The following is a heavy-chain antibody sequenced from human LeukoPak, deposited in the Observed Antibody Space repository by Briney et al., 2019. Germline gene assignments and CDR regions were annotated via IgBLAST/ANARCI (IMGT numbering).Heavy chain of an antibody. CDR2: IYHSGST. J-gene: IGHJ5*02. Sequence: SETLSLTCAVSGYSISSGYHWGWIRQPPGKGLEWIGSIYHSGSTYYNPSLKSRVTISVDTSNNQFSLKLTSVTAADTGVYYCARLVGDTACPADPWGQGTLVTVSS. V-gene: IGHV4-38-2*01. CDR3: ARLVGDTACPADP. D-gene: IGHD1-26*01. CDR1: GYSISSGYH.